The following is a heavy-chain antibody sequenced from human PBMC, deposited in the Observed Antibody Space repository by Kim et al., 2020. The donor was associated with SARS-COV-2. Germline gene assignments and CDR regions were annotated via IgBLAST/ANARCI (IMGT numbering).Heavy chain of an antibody. J-gene: IGHJ3*02. CDR2: IYTSGNT. CDR1: GGSISSGSYY. D-gene: IGHD1-26*01. CDR3: ARVRDGVGATSWYRAFDI. V-gene: IGHV4-61*02. Sequence: SETLSLTCTVSGGSISSGSYYWSWIRQPAGKGLEWIGRIYTSGNTNYNPSLKSRVTISVDTSKNQFSLKLSSVTAADTAVYYCARVRDGVGATSWYRAFDIWGQGTMVTVSS.